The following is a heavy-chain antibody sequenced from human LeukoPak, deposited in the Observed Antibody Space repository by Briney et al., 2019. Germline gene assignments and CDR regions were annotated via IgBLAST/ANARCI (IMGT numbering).Heavy chain of an antibody. D-gene: IGHD3-16*01. J-gene: IGHJ4*02. CDR3: ARDHNYAFDY. CDR2: IRSRGTGV. Sequence: PGGSLRLSCTASGFPFSNDPMNWVRQAPGKGLEWLSNIRSRGTGVSYVDSVRGRFTISRDDAKNSLFLQMNNLRVEDTAIYYCARDHNYAFDYWGQGILVTVSS. V-gene: IGHV3-48*01. CDR1: GFPFSNDP.